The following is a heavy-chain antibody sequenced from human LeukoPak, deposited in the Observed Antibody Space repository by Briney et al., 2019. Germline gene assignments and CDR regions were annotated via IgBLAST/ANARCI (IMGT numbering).Heavy chain of an antibody. J-gene: IGHJ6*03. D-gene: IGHD3-10*01. CDR1: GGSFSGYY. V-gene: IGHV4-34*01. CDR3: ARYGSGSYYDSGLYYYYYMDV. CDR2: INHSGST. Sequence: SETLSLTCAVYGGSFSGYYWSWIRQPPGKGLEWIGEINHSGSTNYNPSLKSRVTMSVDTSKNQFSLKLSSVTAADTAVYYCARYGSGSYYDSGLYYYYYMDVWGKGTTVTVSS.